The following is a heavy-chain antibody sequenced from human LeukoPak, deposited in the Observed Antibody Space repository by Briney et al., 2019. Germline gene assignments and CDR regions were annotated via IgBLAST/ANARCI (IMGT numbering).Heavy chain of an antibody. V-gene: IGHV4-4*07. J-gene: IGHJ5*02. Sequence: SETLSLTCTVSGGSISSYYWSWIRQPAGKGLEWIGRIYTSGSTNYNPSLKSRVTMSVDTSKNQFSLKLSSVTAADTAVYYCARGQRGKNYYGSGSYYATFDPWGQGTLVTVSS. CDR3: ARGQRGKNYYGSGSYYATFDP. D-gene: IGHD3-10*01. CDR1: GGSISSYY. CDR2: IYTSGST.